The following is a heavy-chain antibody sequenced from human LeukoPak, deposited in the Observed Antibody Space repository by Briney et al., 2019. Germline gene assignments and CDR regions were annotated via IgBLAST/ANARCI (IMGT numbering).Heavy chain of an antibody. J-gene: IGHJ4*02. CDR1: GFTVSSNY. D-gene: IGHD1-26*01. CDR2: IYSGGST. CDR3: ARDLVGATPY. V-gene: IGHV3-66*01. Sequence: GGSLRLSCAASGFTVSSNYMSWVRQAPGKGLEWVSVIYSGGSTYYADSVRGRFTISRDNSKNTLYLHMNSLRAEDTAVYCCARDLVGATPYWGQGTLVTVSS.